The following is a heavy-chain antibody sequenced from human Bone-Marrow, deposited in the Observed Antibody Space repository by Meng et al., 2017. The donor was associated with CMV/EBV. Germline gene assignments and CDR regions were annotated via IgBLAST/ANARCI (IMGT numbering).Heavy chain of an antibody. CDR3: ARYYGGNAQAYPGGAFDI. J-gene: IGHJ3*02. D-gene: IGHD2-21*01. CDR1: GYTFTSYY. CDR2: INPSGGST. V-gene: IGHV1-46*01. Sequence: ASVKVSCKASGYTFTSYYMHWVRQAPGQGLEWMGIINPSGGSTSYAQKFQGRVTMTRDTSTSTVYMELSSLRSEDTAVYYCARYYGGNAQAYPGGAFDIWGQGTMVTVSS.